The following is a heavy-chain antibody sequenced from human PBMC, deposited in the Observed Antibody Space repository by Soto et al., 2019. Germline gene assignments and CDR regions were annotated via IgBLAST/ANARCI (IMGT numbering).Heavy chain of an antibody. V-gene: IGHV3-33*01. Sequence: GGSLRLSCAASGFTFSSYGMHWVRQAPGKGLEWVAVIWYDGSNKYYADSVKGRFTISRDNSKNTLYLQMNSLRAEDTAVYYCARDGVGNCSSTSCPLDYWGQGTLVTVSS. CDR3: ARDGVGNCSSTSCPLDY. D-gene: IGHD2-2*01. CDR1: GFTFSSYG. CDR2: IWYDGSNK. J-gene: IGHJ4*02.